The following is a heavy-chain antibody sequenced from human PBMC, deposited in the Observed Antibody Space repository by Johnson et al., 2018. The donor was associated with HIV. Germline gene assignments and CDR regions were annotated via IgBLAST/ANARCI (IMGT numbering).Heavy chain of an antibody. D-gene: IGHD6-13*01. Sequence: VQLVESGGGLVQPGGSLRLSCAASGFTVSSNYMNWVHQAPGKGLEWVSVIYSGGSTYYADSVKGRFTISRDNSKNTVYLQMNSLRAEDTAVYYCARVGQLARTHAFDIWDQGTMVTVSS. CDR1: GFTVSSNY. J-gene: IGHJ3*02. CDR3: ARVGQLARTHAFDI. V-gene: IGHV3-66*02. CDR2: IYSGGST.